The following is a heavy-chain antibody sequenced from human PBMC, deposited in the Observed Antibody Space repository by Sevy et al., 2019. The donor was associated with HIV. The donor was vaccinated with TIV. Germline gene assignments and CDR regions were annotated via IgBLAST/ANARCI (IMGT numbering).Heavy chain of an antibody. CDR1: GFTFTEFV. V-gene: IGHV3-23*01. CDR2: INSGGGST. D-gene: IGHD3-22*01. J-gene: IGHJ5*02. CDR3: AKDVVGGYYDSSGYTDL. Sequence: GGSLRLSCAASGFTFTEFVMSWVRQAPGKGLEWVSTINSGGGSTYYADSVKGRFTISRDNSQNTLDLQMNSLRAEDTAVYYCAKDVVGGYYDSSGYTDLWGQGTLVTVSS.